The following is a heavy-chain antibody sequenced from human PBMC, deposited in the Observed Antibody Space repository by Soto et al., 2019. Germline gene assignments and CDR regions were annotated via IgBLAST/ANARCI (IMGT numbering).Heavy chain of an antibody. CDR2: IIPMFGTA. CDR1: GDTFSSYA. Sequence: QVQLVQSGAEVKKPGSSVKVSCKASGDTFSSYAINWVRQAPGQGLEWMGGIIPMFGTANYAQKFKGRVTINAGESTSTVYMELSSLRSEDTAVYYCARVGPAHNYDSSGYYSPLDYWGQGTLVTVSS. D-gene: IGHD3-22*01. V-gene: IGHV1-69*01. CDR3: ARVGPAHNYDSSGYYSPLDY. J-gene: IGHJ4*02.